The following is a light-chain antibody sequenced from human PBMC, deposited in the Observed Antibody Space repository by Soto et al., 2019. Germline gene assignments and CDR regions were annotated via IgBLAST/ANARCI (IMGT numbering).Light chain of an antibody. CDR3: SAWAVSLSVSFV. J-gene: IGLJ1*01. V-gene: IGLV1-47*01. Sequence: QSVLTQPPSASGTPGQRVTISCSGRSFNVGSNYVDWYQQLPGTAPKLLIYMNNQRPSGVSGRFSGSKSGTSASLAISGLRSEDEADYYCSAWAVSLSVSFVFGTGTQLTVL. CDR2: MNN. CDR1: SFNVGSNY.